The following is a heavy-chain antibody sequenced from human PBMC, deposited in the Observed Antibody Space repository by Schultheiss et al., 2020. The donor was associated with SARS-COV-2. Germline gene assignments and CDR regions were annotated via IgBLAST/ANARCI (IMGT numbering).Heavy chain of an antibody. CDR3: AKEGGDSSSLSDFDY. Sequence: GGSLRLSCAASGFTFSSYSMNWVRQAPGKGLEWVSYISSSGSTIYYADSVKGRFTISRDNAKNSLYLQMNSLRAEDTAVYYCAKEGGDSSSLSDFDYWGQGTLVTVSS. D-gene: IGHD6-6*01. CDR1: GFTFSSYS. CDR2: ISSSGSTI. J-gene: IGHJ4*02. V-gene: IGHV3-48*04.